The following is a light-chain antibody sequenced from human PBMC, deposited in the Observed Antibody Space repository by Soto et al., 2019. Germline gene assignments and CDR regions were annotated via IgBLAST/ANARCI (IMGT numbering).Light chain of an antibody. CDR2: GAS. Sequence: EKVMTQSPATLSMSPGGRATLSCRASQSVSNFLAWYQQKPGQTPRLLIYGASTRATGIPARFSGRGSGTEFTLTISSLQSEDFAVYYCQQYSNWPSWTFGQGTKVEVK. V-gene: IGKV3-15*01. CDR1: QSVSNF. J-gene: IGKJ1*01. CDR3: QQYSNWPSWT.